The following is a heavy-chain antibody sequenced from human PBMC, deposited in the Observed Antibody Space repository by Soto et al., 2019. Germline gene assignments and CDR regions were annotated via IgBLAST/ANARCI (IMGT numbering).Heavy chain of an antibody. CDR3: SREHFFPDPYAFDI. D-gene: IGHD3-3*02. V-gene: IGHV4-30-4*01. CDR2: IYYSWNP. J-gene: IGHJ3*02. CDR1: GGSISSGYNY. Sequence: TLSLTCSVSGGSISSGYNYLSFILHPPGKGLECIGTIYYSWNPYYNPSLKSRLIISIEPSKNQFSRKVGSVTASDRDVYYCSREHFFPDPYAFDISGRGTWVTASS.